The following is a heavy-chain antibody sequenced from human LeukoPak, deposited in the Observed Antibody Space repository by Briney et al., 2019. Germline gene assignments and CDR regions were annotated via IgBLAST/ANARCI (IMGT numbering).Heavy chain of an antibody. CDR3: ARVQYIYGYGLHALDI. D-gene: IGHD5-18*01. CDR1: GGSISSYF. Sequence: SETLSLTCTVSGGSISSYFWSWIRQPPGKGLEWIGYIYYSGSTDYNPSLKSRVTISVDTSKNQFSLKLSSVTAADTAVYYCARVQYIYGYGLHALDIWGQGTMVTVSS. CDR2: IYYSGST. V-gene: IGHV4-59*01. J-gene: IGHJ3*02.